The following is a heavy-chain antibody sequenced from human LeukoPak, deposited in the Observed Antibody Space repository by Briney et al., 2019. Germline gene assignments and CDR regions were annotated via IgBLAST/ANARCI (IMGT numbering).Heavy chain of an antibody. CDR3: ARLTTVTTIDY. V-gene: IGHV3-33*01. D-gene: IGHD4-17*01. J-gene: IGHJ4*02. CDR1: GFTFSSYG. Sequence: GGSLRLSCAASGFTFSSYGMHWVRQAPGKGLEWVAVIWYDGSNKYYADSVKGRFTISRDNSKNTLYLQMNSLRAEDTTVYYCARLTTVTTIDYWGQGTLVTVSS. CDR2: IWYDGSNK.